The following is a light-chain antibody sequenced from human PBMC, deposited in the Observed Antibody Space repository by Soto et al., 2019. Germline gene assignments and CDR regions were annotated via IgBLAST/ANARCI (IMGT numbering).Light chain of an antibody. CDR3: QQYNNWPPT. CDR2: GAS. J-gene: IGKJ3*01. Sequence: EIVMTQSPATQPVSPRERANLSSRASQSVSSDFAWYQQTHGQAPRILIYGASSRDTGIPARFSGSGSGTEFTLTISRLQSDDFEVYYCQQYNNWPPTFGPGTKVDIK. CDR1: QSVSSD. V-gene: IGKV3-15*01.